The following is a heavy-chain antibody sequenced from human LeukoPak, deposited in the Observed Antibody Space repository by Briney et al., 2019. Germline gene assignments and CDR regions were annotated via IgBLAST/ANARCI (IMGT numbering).Heavy chain of an antibody. Sequence: ASVKVSCKASGYTFTGYYMHWVRQAPGQGLEWMGWINPNSGGTNYAQKFQGRVTMTRDTSISTAYMELSRLRSDDTAVYYCARLSTTGTTKHFDYWGQGTLVTVSS. J-gene: IGHJ4*02. CDR3: ARLSTTGTTKHFDY. V-gene: IGHV1-2*02. D-gene: IGHD1/OR15-1a*01. CDR2: INPNSGGT. CDR1: GYTFTGYY.